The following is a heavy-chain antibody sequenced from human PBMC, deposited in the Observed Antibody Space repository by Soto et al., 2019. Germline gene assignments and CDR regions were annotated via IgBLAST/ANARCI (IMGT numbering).Heavy chain of an antibody. CDR3: ARGYGSGSYWAY. CDR2: IERGGST. Sequence: QVQLQQWGAGLLKPSETLSLTCAVYGGSFSGYYWSWVRQPPGKGLVWIGEIERGGSTNYNPSLKSRVAISVDTSKNQFSLKVNSVTAADTAVYYCARGYGSGSYWAYWGQGTLVTVSS. CDR1: GGSFSGYY. V-gene: IGHV4-34*02. D-gene: IGHD3-10*01. J-gene: IGHJ4*02.